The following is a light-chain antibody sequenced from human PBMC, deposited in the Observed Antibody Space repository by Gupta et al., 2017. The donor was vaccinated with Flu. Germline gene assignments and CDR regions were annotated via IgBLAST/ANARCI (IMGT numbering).Light chain of an antibody. CDR3: YSAADNNLV. CDR2: KDS. CDR1: VLAKKY. J-gene: IGLJ3*02. Sequence: CSGDVLAKKYARWFQQKPGQAPVLVIYKDSERPSGIPERFSGSSSGTTVTLTISGAQVEDEADYYCYSAADNNLVFGGGTKLTVL. V-gene: IGLV3-27*01.